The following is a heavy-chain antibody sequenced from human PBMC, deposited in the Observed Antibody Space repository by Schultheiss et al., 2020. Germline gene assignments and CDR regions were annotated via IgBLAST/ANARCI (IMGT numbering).Heavy chain of an antibody. V-gene: IGHV3-11*01. D-gene: IGHD1-26*01. CDR2: ISSSGSTI. J-gene: IGHJ4*02. CDR3: ANVRIVGATLDY. Sequence: GGSLRLSCAASGFTFSDYYMSWIRQAPGKGLEWVSYISSSGSTIYYADSVKGRFTISRDNSKNTLYLQMNSLRAEDTAVYYCANVRIVGATLDYWGQGTLVTVSS. CDR1: GFTFSDYY.